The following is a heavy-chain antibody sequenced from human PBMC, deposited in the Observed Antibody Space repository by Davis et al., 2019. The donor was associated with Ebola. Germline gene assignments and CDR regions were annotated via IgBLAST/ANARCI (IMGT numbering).Heavy chain of an antibody. V-gene: IGHV1-2*04. CDR3: ARAASIAAAGIYYFDY. J-gene: IGHJ4*02. CDR1: GYTFTGYY. Sequence: AASVKVSCKASGYTFTGYYMHWVRQAPGQGLEWMGWINPNSGCTNYAQKFQGWVTMTRDTSISTAYMELSRLRSDDTAVYYCARAASIAAAGIYYFDYWGQGTLVTVSS. CDR2: INPNSGCT. D-gene: IGHD6-13*01.